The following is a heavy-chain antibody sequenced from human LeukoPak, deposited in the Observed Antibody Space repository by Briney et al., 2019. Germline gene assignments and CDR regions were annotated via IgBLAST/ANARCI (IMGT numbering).Heavy chain of an antibody. CDR2: ITDDGSDK. D-gene: IGHD1-26*01. V-gene: IGHV3-30*18. J-gene: IGHJ4*02. Sequence: PGKSLRLSCAASGLTFRNYGTDWVRQAPGKGLEWVAVITDDGSDKYYAESVKGRFTISRDNSKNTVYLQMNNLRLEDTALYYCAKDLKKWELSFDSWGQGTLVTVSS. CDR1: GLTFRNYG. CDR3: AKDLKKWELSFDS.